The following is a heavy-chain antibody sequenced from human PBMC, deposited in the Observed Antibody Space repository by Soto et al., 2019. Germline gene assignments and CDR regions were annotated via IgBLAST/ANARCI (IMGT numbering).Heavy chain of an antibody. J-gene: IGHJ3*02. CDR3: AKAHPGYSSGRRNAFDI. CDR2: ISYDRSNK. Sequence: PGGALRLSCAASGFTFSSYGMHGVRQAPGKGLEWVAVISYDRSNKYYADSVKGRFTISRDNSKHTLYLQMNSLRAEDTAVYYCAKAHPGYSSGRRNAFDIWGQGTMVTVSS. CDR1: GFTFSSYG. V-gene: IGHV3-30*18. D-gene: IGHD6-19*01.